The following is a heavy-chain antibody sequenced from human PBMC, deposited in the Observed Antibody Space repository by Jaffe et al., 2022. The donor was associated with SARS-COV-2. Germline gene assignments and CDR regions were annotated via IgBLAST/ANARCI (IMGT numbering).Heavy chain of an antibody. CDR1: GGTFSSYT. Sequence: QVQLVQSGAEVKKPGSSVKVSCKASGGTFSSYTISWVRQAPGQGLEWMGRIIPILGIANYAQKFQGRVTITADKSTSTAYMELSSLRSEDTAVYYCARAVYGGKPNYYGMDVWGQGTTVTVSS. V-gene: IGHV1-69*02. CDR3: ARAVYGGKPNYYGMDV. J-gene: IGHJ6*02. D-gene: IGHD4-17*01. CDR2: IIPILGIA.